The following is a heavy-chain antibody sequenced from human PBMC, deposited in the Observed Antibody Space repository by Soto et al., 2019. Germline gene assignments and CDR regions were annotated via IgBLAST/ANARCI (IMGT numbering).Heavy chain of an antibody. CDR3: ARDLHSGGKYWYFDI. CDR2: INSFSGDT. CDR1: GYTFTHYG. J-gene: IGHJ2*01. D-gene: IGHD2-15*01. V-gene: IGHV1-18*01. Sequence: QVQLVQSGAEVKKPGASVKVSCKASGYTFTHYGITWVRQAPGQGLEWMGWINSFSGDTNYPQKLQGRLTMTTDTPPNTVYMELRNLRSDDTDVYYCARDLHSGGKYWYFDIGGRGTLVTVSS.